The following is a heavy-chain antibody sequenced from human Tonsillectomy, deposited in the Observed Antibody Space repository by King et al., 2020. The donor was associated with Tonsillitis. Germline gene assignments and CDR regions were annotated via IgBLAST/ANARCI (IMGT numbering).Heavy chain of an antibody. J-gene: IGHJ4*02. V-gene: IGHV1-2*02. CDR1: GYTFTGYY. D-gene: IGHD1-26*01. Sequence: VQLVESGAEVKKPGASVKVSCTASGYTFTGYYIHWVRQAPGQGLEWMGWINPNSGGTKYAQKFQGRVTMTRDTSISTAYMELSRLRSDDTAVYYCARDDPGIVSRWGQGTLVTVSP. CDR2: INPNSGGT. CDR3: ARDDPGIVSR.